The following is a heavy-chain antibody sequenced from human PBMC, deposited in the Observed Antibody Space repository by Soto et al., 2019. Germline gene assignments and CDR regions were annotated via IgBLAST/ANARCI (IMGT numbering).Heavy chain of an antibody. V-gene: IGHV1-18*01. Sequence: QALLEQSGPEVKKPGDSVRISCWLYDSVFVTSVITWLRQAPGQGLEWMGWISANDGGTLSAMKFTDRLVMSTDPRRNMAYLQLYVVTSDASAVYFCVRGGGRHLNALETWGHGTPVTVSS. CDR2: ISANDGGT. D-gene: IGHD1-1*01. CDR3: VRGGGRHLNALET. J-gene: IGHJ4*01. CDR1: DSVFVTSV.